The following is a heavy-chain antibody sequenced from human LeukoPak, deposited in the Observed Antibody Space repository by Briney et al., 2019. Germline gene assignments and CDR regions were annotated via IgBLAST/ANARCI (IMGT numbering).Heavy chain of an antibody. V-gene: IGHV3-21*01. CDR2: ISSTSNYI. J-gene: IGHJ4*02. Sequence: GGSLRLSCAASGFTFSSYSMNWVRQAPGKGLEWVSSISSTSNYIYYADSVKGRFTISRDNAKTSLYLQMNSLRAEDTAVYYCARDDRYSYGYSQFGHFDYWGQGILVTVSS. CDR1: GFTFSSYS. D-gene: IGHD5-18*01. CDR3: ARDDRYSYGYSQFGHFDY.